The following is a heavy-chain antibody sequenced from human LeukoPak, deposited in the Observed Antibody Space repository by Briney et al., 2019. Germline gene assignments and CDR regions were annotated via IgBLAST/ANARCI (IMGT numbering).Heavy chain of an antibody. CDR1: GGSSSGYY. Sequence: PSETLSLTCAVYGGSSSGYYWSWIRQPPGKGLEWIGEINHSGSTNYNPSLKSRVTISVDRSKNQFSLKLSSVTAADTAVYYCARMGGTMVRGVINWFDPWGQGTLVTVSS. CDR2: INHSGST. D-gene: IGHD3-10*01. V-gene: IGHV4-34*01. CDR3: ARMGGTMVRGVINWFDP. J-gene: IGHJ5*02.